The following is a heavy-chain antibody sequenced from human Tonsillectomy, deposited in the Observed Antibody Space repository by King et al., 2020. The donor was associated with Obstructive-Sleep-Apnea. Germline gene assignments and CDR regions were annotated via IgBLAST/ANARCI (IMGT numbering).Heavy chain of an antibody. CDR1: GFTFSSYA. V-gene: IGHV3-30*04. CDR2: ISYDVSNK. CDR3: VSSCRHHYYYYGMDV. J-gene: IGHJ6*02. Sequence: VQLVESGGGVVQPGTSLRLSCAASGFTFSSYAMYWVRQAPGKGLEWVAVISYDVSNKNYADSVKGRFTISRDNSKNTLYLQMNSLGAEDTAVYYCVSSCRHHYYYYGMDVWGQGTMVTVSS.